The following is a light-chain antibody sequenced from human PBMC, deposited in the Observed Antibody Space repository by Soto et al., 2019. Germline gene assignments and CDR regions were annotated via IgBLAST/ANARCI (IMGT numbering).Light chain of an antibody. Sequence: DTQMTQSPSSLSASVGDRFTITCRASQSISSYLNWYQQKPGKAPKLLIYAASSLQSGVPSRFSGSGSGTDFTLTISILQPEDFATYYCQQSYSTHRTFGQGTKVDIK. J-gene: IGKJ1*01. CDR3: QQSYSTHRT. CDR1: QSISSY. CDR2: AAS. V-gene: IGKV1-39*01.